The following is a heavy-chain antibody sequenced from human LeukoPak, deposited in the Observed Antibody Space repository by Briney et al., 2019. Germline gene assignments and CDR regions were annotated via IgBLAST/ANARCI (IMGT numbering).Heavy chain of an antibody. V-gene: IGHV4-59*01. J-gene: IGHJ3*02. D-gene: IGHD1-14*01. CDR3: ARYRNEALFAFDI. CDR2: IYYSGST. CDR1: GDSISSYY. Sequence: SETLSLTCTVSGDSISSYYWSWIRQSPRKGLEWIGYIYYSGSTNYNPALKSRVTILVDTSKNQFSLKVRSVTAADTAVYYCARYRNEALFAFDIWGQGTMVTVSS.